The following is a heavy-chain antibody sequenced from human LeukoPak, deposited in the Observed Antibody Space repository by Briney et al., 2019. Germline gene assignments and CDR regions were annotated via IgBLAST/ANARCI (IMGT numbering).Heavy chain of an antibody. CDR2: IRYDGSIK. CDR1: GITFSRYG. CDR3: ATASWREGHGGAFDI. J-gene: IGHJ3*02. D-gene: IGHD6-13*01. Sequence: GGSLRLSCAASGITFSRYGMHWVRQAPGKGLEWVTFIRYDGSIKYYADSVKGRFTMSRDNSKNTLFLQMNSLRAEDTAVYYCATASWREGHGGAFDIWGQGTMVTVSS. V-gene: IGHV3-30*02.